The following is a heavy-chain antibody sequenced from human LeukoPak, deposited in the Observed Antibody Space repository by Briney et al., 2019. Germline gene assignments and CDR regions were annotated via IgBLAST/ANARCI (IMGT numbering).Heavy chain of an antibody. V-gene: IGHV4-4*07. Sequence: PSETLSLTCAVYGGSFSGYYWTWIRQPAGKGLEWVGRISTSGSTKYNPSLQSRVTVSLDTSKNHFSLRVNSVTAADTAVYYCARETQELHTSSWGLYDSYYYMDVWGKGTAVTVSS. CDR3: ARETQELHTSSWGLYDSYYYMDV. CDR2: ISTSGST. J-gene: IGHJ6*03. CDR1: GGSFSGYY. D-gene: IGHD6-13*01.